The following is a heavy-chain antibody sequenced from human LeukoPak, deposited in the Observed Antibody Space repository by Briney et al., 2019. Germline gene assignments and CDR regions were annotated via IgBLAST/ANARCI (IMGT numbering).Heavy chain of an antibody. J-gene: IGHJ4*02. CDR2: INHSGST. D-gene: IGHD3-22*01. CDR3: ARGGGGRYYYDSSGYYRPYYFDY. V-gene: IGHV4-34*01. Sequence: KPSETLSLTCAVNGGSFSGYYWSWIRQPPGKGLEWPGEINHSGSTNYNPSLKSRVTISVDTSKNQFSLKLSSVTAADTAVYYCARGGGGRYYYDSSGYYRPYYFDYWGQGTLVTVSS. CDR1: GGSFSGYY.